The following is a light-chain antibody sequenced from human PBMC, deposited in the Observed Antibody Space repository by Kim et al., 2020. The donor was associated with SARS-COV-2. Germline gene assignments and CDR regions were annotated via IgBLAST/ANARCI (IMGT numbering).Light chain of an antibody. CDR3: QQYGSSPRKT. V-gene: IGKV3-20*01. Sequence: ESVLTQSPGTLSLSPGERATLSCRASQSLSSSQLAWYQQRPGQAPRLLMYGASSRATGIPDRFIGSGSGTDFTLTISRLEAEDSAVYYCQQYGSSPRKTFGQGTKLEIK. J-gene: IGKJ2*01. CDR2: GAS. CDR1: QSLSSSQ.